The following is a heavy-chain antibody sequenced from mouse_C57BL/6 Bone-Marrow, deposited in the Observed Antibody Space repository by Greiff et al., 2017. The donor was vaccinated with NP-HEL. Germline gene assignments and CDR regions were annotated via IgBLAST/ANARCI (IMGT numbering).Heavy chain of an antibody. V-gene: IGHV1-59*01. CDR3: AVRNDY. CDR1: GYTFTSYW. CDR2: IDPSDSYT. Sequence: QVQLQQPGAELVRPGTSVKLSCKASGYTFTSYWMHWAKQTPGQGLEWIGVIDPSDSYTNYNQKFKGKATLTVDTSSSTAYMQLSSLTSEDSAVYYCAVRNDYWGQGTTLTVSS. D-gene: IGHD1-1*01. J-gene: IGHJ2*01.